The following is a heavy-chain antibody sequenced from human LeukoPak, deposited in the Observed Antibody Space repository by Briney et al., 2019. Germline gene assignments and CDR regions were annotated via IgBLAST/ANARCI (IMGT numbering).Heavy chain of an antibody. Sequence: GASVKVSCKASGYTFTSYDINWVRQATGQGLEWMGWLNPNSGNTGYAQKLQGRVTITRNTSISTAYMELSSLRSEDTAVYYCARGPPDTAMVGDYFDYWGQGTLVTVSS. CDR1: GYTFTSYD. V-gene: IGHV1-8*03. CDR3: ARGPPDTAMVGDYFDY. CDR2: LNPNSGNT. D-gene: IGHD5-18*01. J-gene: IGHJ4*02.